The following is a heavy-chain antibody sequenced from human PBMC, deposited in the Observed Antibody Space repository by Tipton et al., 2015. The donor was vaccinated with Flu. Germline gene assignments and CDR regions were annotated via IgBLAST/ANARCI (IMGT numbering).Heavy chain of an antibody. V-gene: IGHV3-30*18. CDR1: EFAFSDYG. CDR2: VSWDGNVR. Sequence: SLRLSCAASEFAFSDYGMHWVRQAPGKGLEWVAVVSWDGNVRHYADSVRGRFSISRDNSKNTVNLQMNSLRAEDTAVYYCAKEQDIRISPCLDYWGQGTLVTVSS. CDR3: AKEQDIRISPCLDY. J-gene: IGHJ4*02.